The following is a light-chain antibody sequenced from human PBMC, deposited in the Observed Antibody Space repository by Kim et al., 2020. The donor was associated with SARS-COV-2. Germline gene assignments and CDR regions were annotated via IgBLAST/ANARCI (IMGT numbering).Light chain of an antibody. CDR3: QQHRYLYT. CDR2: DAS. Sequence: LSASVGDTVTIACRASQYINRWLAWYQQKPGKAPKILISDASNLESGVPSRFSGSGSGTEFTLTISYLQPDDFATYYCQQHRYLYTFGQGTKLEI. CDR1: QYINRW. V-gene: IGKV1-5*01. J-gene: IGKJ2*01.